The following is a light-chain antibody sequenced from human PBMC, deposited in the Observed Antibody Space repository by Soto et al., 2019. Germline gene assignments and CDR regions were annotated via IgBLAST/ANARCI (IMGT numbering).Light chain of an antibody. V-gene: IGKV3-11*01. J-gene: IGKJ3*01. CDR1: QSISSY. Sequence: EIVLTQSPATLSLSPGERATLSCRASQSISSYLAWYQQKPGQAPRLLIYDASNRATGIPARFSGSGSGTDFTLTISRLENEDFAVYYCQQRSNWPLTFGPGTKVDIK. CDR2: DAS. CDR3: QQRSNWPLT.